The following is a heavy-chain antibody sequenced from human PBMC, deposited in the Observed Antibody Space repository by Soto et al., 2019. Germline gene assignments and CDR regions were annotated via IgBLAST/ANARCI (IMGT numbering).Heavy chain of an antibody. CDR2: IYYSGST. Sequence: SEALSLTCSVSGGSISSVGHYWSWIRHQPGKGLEWIGYIYYSGSTDYNPSLKSRVTISVDRSKNQFSLNLSSVTAADTAIYYCARESGGYDSSTRYGLDVWGQGTTVTVSS. CDR3: ARESGGYDSSTRYGLDV. CDR1: GGSISSVGHY. J-gene: IGHJ6*02. V-gene: IGHV4-31*03. D-gene: IGHD6-25*01.